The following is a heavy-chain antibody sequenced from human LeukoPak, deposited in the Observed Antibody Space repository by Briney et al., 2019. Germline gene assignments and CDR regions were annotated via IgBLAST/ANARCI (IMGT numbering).Heavy chain of an antibody. Sequence: AETLSLTCGVSGGSITSTNYWTWVRQPPGKGLEWIGEVNLQGSTNYNPSLMGRVAISVDMSENHISLQLTSVTAADTAVYYCARGGWYSSSWSFDYWGQGTLVPVSS. D-gene: IGHD6-13*01. CDR3: ARGGWYSSSWSFDY. V-gene: IGHV4-4*02. J-gene: IGHJ4*02. CDR2: VNLQGST. CDR1: GGSITSTNY.